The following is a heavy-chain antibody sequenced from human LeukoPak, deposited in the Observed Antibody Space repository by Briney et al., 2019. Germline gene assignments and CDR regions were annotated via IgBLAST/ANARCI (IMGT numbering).Heavy chain of an antibody. J-gene: IGHJ6*03. CDR2: INWNGGST. V-gene: IGHV3-20*04. Sequence: GGSLRLSCAASGFKFGDYGMSWVRQAPGKGLEWVSGINWNGGSTGYADSVKGRFTISRDNAKNSLYLQMNSLRAEDTAVYYCARRYYGSGAVIYYYYMDVWGKGTTVIVSS. CDR1: GFKFGDYG. D-gene: IGHD3-10*01. CDR3: ARRYYGSGAVIYYYYMDV.